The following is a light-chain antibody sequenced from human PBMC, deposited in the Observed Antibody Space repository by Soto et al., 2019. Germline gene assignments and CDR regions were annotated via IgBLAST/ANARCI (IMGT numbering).Light chain of an antibody. CDR1: QSIDGW. Sequence: DIQMTQSPSTRSASIGDRVTITCRASQSIDGWLAWYQQKPGKAPKLLIYKASTLQLGVPSRFSGSGSGTEYTLTISGLQPDDFATYYCQHYNAYSRMFGQGTKVDVK. V-gene: IGKV1-5*03. J-gene: IGKJ1*01. CDR2: KAS. CDR3: QHYNAYSRM.